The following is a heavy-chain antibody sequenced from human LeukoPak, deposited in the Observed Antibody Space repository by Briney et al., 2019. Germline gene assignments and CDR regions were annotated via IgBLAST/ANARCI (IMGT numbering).Heavy chain of an antibody. CDR1: GFTFSGSA. CDR3: TRHPLYGSSYDY. J-gene: IGHJ4*02. D-gene: IGHD6-13*01. Sequence: PGGSLRLSCAAPGFTFSGSAMHWVRQASGKGLEWVGRIRSKANSYATAYAASVKGRFTISRDDSKNTAYLQMNSLKTEDTAVYYCTRHPLYGSSYDYWGQGTLVTVSS. V-gene: IGHV3-73*01. CDR2: IRSKANSYAT.